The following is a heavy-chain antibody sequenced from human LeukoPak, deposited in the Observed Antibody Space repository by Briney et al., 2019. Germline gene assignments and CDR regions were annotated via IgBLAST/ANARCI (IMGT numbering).Heavy chain of an antibody. CDR1: GFTFSSYA. V-gene: IGHV3-30*04. CDR2: ISYDGSNK. D-gene: IGHD3-16*01. CDR3: AKGGEY. Sequence: HAGGSLRLSCAASGFTFSSYAMHWVRQAPGKGLEWVAVISYDGSNKYYADSVKGRFTISRDNSKNTLYLQMNSLRAEDTAVYYCAKGGEYWGQGTLVTVSS. J-gene: IGHJ4*02.